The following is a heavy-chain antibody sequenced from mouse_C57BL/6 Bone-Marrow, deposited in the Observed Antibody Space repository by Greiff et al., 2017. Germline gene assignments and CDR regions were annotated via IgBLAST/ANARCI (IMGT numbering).Heavy chain of an antibody. CDR3: ARPYYGNYGWFAY. V-gene: IGHV1-69*01. J-gene: IGHJ3*01. CDR2: IDPSDSYT. D-gene: IGHD2-10*01. Sequence: VQLQQPGAELVMPGASVKLSCKASGYTFTSYWMHWVKQRPGQGLEWIGEIDPSDSYTNYNQKFKGKSTLTVDKSSSTAYMQLSSLTSEDSAVYYCARPYYGNYGWFAYWGQGTLVTVSA. CDR1: GYTFTSYW.